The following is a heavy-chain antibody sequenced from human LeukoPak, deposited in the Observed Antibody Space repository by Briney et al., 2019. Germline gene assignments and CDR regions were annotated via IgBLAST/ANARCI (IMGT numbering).Heavy chain of an antibody. J-gene: IGHJ3*01. D-gene: IGHD4-11*01. CDR2: ISYDGGNK. CDR3: ARGIAQTTLNAFDL. V-gene: IGHV3-30*04. Sequence: GGSLRLSCAASGLTFNTYALHWVRQAPGKGLEWVALISYDGGNKVSADSVKGRFTISRDNSKNTLYLQMSSLRTEDTAVDYCARGIAQTTLNAFDLWGQGTVVTVSS. CDR1: GLTFNTYA.